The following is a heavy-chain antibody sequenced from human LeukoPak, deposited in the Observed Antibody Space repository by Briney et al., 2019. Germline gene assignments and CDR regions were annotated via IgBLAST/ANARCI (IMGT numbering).Heavy chain of an antibody. D-gene: IGHD3-22*01. V-gene: IGHV3-23*01. CDR1: GFTFSSYA. CDR3: AKDGGSTVVVTEYYFDY. CDR2: TSGSGGST. Sequence: GGSLRLSCAASGFTFSSYAMSWVRQAPGKGLEGVSDTSGSGGSTYYADSVRGRFTISRDNSKNTLYLQMNRLRAEDTAVYYCAKDGGSTVVVTEYYFDYWGQGTLVTDSS. J-gene: IGHJ4*02.